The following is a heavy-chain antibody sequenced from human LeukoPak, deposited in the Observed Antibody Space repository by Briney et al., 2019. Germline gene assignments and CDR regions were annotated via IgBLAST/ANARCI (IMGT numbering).Heavy chain of an antibody. V-gene: IGHV1-46*01. CDR3: ARGDHVRIYAESAFDI. Sequence: ASVTVSCKASGYTFTSYFMHWVRQAPGQGLEWMGIINPSRGSTNYAQKFQGRVTMTRDTSTSTVYMELSSLRSEGTAVYYCARGDHVRIYAESAFDIWGQGTMVSVSS. D-gene: IGHD5/OR15-5a*01. CDR2: INPSRGST. CDR1: GYTFTSYF. J-gene: IGHJ3*02.